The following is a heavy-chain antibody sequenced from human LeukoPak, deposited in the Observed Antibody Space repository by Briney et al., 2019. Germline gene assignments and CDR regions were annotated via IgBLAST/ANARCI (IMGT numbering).Heavy chain of an antibody. D-gene: IGHD2-2*01. V-gene: IGHV1-69*13. CDR1: VCTFTSYA. CDR2: IIPIFGTA. Sequence: SVTVSLTGSVCTFTSYAISWVWQAPGQGLEWMGGIIPIFGTANYAHKFQGRVTITADESTSTACMELSSLRSEDTAVYCCARDIVVVPAAIWNHDAFDSWGQGTMVTVSS. J-gene: IGHJ3*02. CDR3: ARDIVVVPAAIWNHDAFDS.